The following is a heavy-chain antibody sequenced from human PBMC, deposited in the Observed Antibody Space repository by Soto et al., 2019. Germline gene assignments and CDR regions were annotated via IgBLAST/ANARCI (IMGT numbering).Heavy chain of an antibody. Sequence: EVQLVESGGGFVQPGGSLRLSCAASGFSLRGYSMIWVRQAPGKGLEWVSYISGSGTTIYYADSVKGRFTISRDNAKKSVYLKMNSRGDEDTAVYYCARGAGYGDYGGYWGQGTLVTVSP. CDR3: ARGAGYGDYGGY. CDR1: GFSLRGYS. V-gene: IGHV3-48*02. CDR2: ISGSGTTI. J-gene: IGHJ4*02. D-gene: IGHD4-17*01.